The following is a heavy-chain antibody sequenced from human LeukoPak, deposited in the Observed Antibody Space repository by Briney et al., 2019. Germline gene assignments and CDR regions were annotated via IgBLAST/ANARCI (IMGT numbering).Heavy chain of an antibody. CDR2: IYYSGST. D-gene: IGHD4-11*01. CDR3: ARESGNYARIIDY. J-gene: IGHJ4*02. Sequence: SETLSLTCTVSGVSISSYYWSWIRQPPGKGLEWIGYIYYSGSTNYNPSLKSRVTISVDTSKNQFSLKLSSVTAADTAVYYCARESGNYARIIDYWGQGTLVTVSS. CDR1: GVSISSYY. V-gene: IGHV4-59*01.